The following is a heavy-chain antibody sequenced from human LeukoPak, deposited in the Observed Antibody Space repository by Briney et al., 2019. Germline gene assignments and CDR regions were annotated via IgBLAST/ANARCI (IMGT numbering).Heavy chain of an antibody. V-gene: IGHV3-73*01. CDR1: GFIFSNYE. CDR2: IRGKTNSYAT. CDR3: TGGSGWYSPDY. D-gene: IGHD6-19*01. Sequence: PGGSLRLSCAASGFIFSNYEMNWVRQASGKGLEWVGHIRGKTNSYATAYAASVRGRFTISRDDSKNTAYLQMNSLKTEDTAVYYCTGGSGWYSPDYWGQGTLVTVSS. J-gene: IGHJ4*02.